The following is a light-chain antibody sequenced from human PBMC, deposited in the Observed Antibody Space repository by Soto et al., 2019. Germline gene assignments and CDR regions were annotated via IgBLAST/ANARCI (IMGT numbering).Light chain of an antibody. CDR3: NSYTSTTPYV. CDR2: EVS. V-gene: IGLV2-14*01. CDR1: SSDVGGYRY. Sequence: QSALTQPASVSGSPGQSITISCTGTSSDVGGYRYVSWFQHHPGKAPKLIIYEVSNRPSGISDRFSGSKSGNTASLTISGLQAEDEADYYCNSYTSTTPYVFGHGTKVNVL. J-gene: IGLJ1*01.